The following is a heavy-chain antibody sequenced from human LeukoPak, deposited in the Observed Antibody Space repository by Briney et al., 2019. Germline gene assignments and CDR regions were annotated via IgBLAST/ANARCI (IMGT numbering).Heavy chain of an antibody. CDR2: ISGSGGST. Sequence: GGSLRLSCAASGFTFSSYAMSWVRQAPGKGLEWVSAISGSGGSTYYADSVKGRFTISRDNSKNTLYLQMNSLRAEDTALYYCAKDKHEVVPAADEYWGQGTLVTVSS. CDR3: AKDKHEVVPAADEY. V-gene: IGHV3-23*01. CDR1: GFTFSSYA. D-gene: IGHD2-2*01. J-gene: IGHJ4*02.